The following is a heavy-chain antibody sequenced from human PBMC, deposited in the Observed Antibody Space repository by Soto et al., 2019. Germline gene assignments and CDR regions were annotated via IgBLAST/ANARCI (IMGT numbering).Heavy chain of an antibody. CDR2: IIPIFGRA. J-gene: IGHJ6*02. Sequence: SVKVSCKASGGTFSSYGISWVRQAPGQGLEWMGGIIPIFGRANYAQKFQGRVTITADEFTSTAYMELSSLRAEDTAVYYCAKDHPHYGMDVWGQGTTVTVSS. V-gene: IGHV1-69*13. CDR1: GGTFSSYG. CDR3: AKDHPHYGMDV.